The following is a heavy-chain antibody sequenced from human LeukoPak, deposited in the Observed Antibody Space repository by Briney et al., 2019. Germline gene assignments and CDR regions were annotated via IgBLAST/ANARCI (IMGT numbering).Heavy chain of an antibody. V-gene: IGHV4-59*08. Sequence: SETLSLTCTVSGGSISSYYWSWLRQSPGKGLEWIGYIYYSGSTNYNPSLKSRVTISVDTSKNQFSLKLSSVTAADTAVYYCARQRFLEWYFDYWGQGTLVTVSS. CDR3: ARQRFLEWYFDY. CDR2: IYYSGST. CDR1: GGSISSYY. D-gene: IGHD3-3*01. J-gene: IGHJ4*02.